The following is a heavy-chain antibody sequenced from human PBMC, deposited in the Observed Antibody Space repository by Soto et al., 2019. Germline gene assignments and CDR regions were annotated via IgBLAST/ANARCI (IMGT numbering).Heavy chain of an antibody. D-gene: IGHD2-8*02. V-gene: IGHV3-30*18. CDR2: VSHDGTLY. CDR3: VKDRSDTWSFDN. J-gene: IGHJ4*02. CDR1: GFIYSSCA. Sequence: QVQLVESGGGVVQPGRSLRLSCSASGFIYSSCAMHWVRQVPGKGLEWLAVVSHDGTLYPYADSVRGRFTISRDNSRKMLDLKMKSLGADDTAVCYCVKDRSDTWSFDNWGQGTLVTVSS.